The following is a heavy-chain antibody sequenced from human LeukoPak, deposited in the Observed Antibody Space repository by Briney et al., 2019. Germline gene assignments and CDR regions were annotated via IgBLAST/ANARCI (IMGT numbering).Heavy chain of an antibody. CDR3: AKDRPGNRGLYSYFDY. CDR2: ISGSGGGGST. J-gene: IGHJ4*02. Sequence: WGSLSLSCSASGFSFTSYGMGWVRQAPGKGLEWVSSISGSGGGGSTYYADSVKGRFTISRDNAKNTLYLQMNSLRAEDTAVYYCAKDRPGNRGLYSYFDYWGQGTLVTVSS. V-gene: IGHV3-23*01. CDR1: GFSFTSYG. D-gene: IGHD3/OR15-3a*01.